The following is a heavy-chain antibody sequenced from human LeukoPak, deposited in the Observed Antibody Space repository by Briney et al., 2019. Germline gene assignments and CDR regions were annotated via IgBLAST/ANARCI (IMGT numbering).Heavy chain of an antibody. V-gene: IGHV4-59*01. Sequence: PSETLSFTCTVSGGSISTYYWSWIRQPPGKGLEWIGYIYYSGSTNYNPSLKSRVSISVDTSKNQFSLKLNSVTAADTAVYYCARVWGVTDFYDSRGAFDIWGQGTMVTVSS. J-gene: IGHJ3*02. CDR2: IYYSGST. D-gene: IGHD3-22*01. CDR1: GGSISTYY. CDR3: ARVWGVTDFYDSRGAFDI.